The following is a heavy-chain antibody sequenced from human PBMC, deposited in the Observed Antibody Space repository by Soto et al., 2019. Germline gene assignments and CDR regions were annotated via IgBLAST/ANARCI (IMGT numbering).Heavy chain of an antibody. CDR2: INHSGST. CDR1: AGSFSGYY. D-gene: IGHD3-22*01. V-gene: IGHV4-34*01. CDR3: AKYRSGYNP. Sequence: PSETLSLTGAVYAGSFSGYYWSWIRQPPGKGLEWIGEINHSGSTNYNPSPKSRVTISVDTSKNQFSLKLSSVTAADTAVYYCAKYRSGYNPWGQVTMVTVSS. J-gene: IGHJ5*02.